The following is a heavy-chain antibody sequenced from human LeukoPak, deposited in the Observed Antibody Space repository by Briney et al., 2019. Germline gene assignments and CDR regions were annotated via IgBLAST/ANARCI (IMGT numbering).Heavy chain of an antibody. Sequence: SETLSLTCTVSGGSISSSSYFWGWIRQPPGKGLEWIGSVYDSGSTYYNPSLKSRVTISVNTSKNQFSLKLSSVTAADTAVFYCARLPPTESSGWGRPFDYWGQGTLVTVSS. D-gene: IGHD6-19*01. J-gene: IGHJ4*02. CDR1: GGSISSSSYF. V-gene: IGHV4-39*01. CDR3: ARLPPTESSGWGRPFDY. CDR2: VYDSGST.